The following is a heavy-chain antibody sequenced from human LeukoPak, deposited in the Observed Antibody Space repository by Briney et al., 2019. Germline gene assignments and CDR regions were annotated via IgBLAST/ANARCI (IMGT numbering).Heavy chain of an antibody. CDR1: GYTFTSYG. D-gene: IGHD6-13*01. V-gene: IGHV1-18*01. Sequence: ASVKVSCKASGYTFTSYGISWVRQAPGQGLEWMGWISAYNGNTNYAQKLQGRVTMTTDTSTSTAYMELRSLRSDDTAVYYCARIGGLYSSSWYGGYYFDYWGQGTLVTVSS. J-gene: IGHJ4*02. CDR2: ISAYNGNT. CDR3: ARIGGLYSSSWYGGYYFDY.